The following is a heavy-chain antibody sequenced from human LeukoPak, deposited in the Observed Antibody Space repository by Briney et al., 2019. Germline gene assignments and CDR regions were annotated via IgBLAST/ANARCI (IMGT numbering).Heavy chain of an antibody. CDR1: GFSFNRHG. D-gene: IGHD6-13*01. V-gene: IGHV3-30*02. CDR3: AKDGVAALGPYHFDY. J-gene: IGHJ4*02. Sequence: GGSLRLSCAASGFSFNRHGMHWVRQAPDKGLEWLSFIWYDGSNEYYVGSVKGRFTISRDNSKNTLYLQMNSLTVEDTAVYYCAKDGVAALGPYHFDYWGQGTLVTVSS. CDR2: IWYDGSNE.